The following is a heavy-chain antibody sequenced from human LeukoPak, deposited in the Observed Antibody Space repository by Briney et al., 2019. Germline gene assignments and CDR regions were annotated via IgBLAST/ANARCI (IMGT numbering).Heavy chain of an antibody. CDR1: GFTFSDYY. J-gene: IGHJ4*02. D-gene: IGHD6-13*01. CDR3: AREDGYSSSWYSDY. Sequence: PGGSLRLSCAASGFTFSDYYMSWIRQAPGQGLEWVSDISSTSIYTNYADSVKGRFTISRDNAKNSLYLQMNSLRAEDTAVYYCAREDGYSSSWYSDYWSQGTLVTVSS. CDR2: ISSTSIYT. V-gene: IGHV3-11*05.